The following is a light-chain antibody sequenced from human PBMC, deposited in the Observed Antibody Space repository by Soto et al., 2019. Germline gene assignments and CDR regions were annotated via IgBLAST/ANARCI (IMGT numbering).Light chain of an antibody. CDR3: CSYAGSSPYVV. Sequence: QSALTQTASVSGSPGQSITISCTGTSSDVGSYNLVSWYQQHPGKAPKLKIYEGSKRPSGVSNRFSGSKSGNTASLTISGLQAVDEADYYCCSYAGSSPYVVFGGGTKLTVL. CDR1: SSDVGSYNL. CDR2: EGS. V-gene: IGLV2-23*01. J-gene: IGLJ2*01.